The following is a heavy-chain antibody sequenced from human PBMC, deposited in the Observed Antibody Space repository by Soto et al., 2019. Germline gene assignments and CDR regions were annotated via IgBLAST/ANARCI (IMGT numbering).Heavy chain of an antibody. Sequence: GGSLRLSCTVSAVSEFSFSDQYMDWVRQAPGKGLEWVGRSRNRVNNLSTAYAASVQGRFTISRDNSKNTLYLQMNSLRAEDTAVYYCANEGVDGYNYWGLLNYGMDVWGQGTTVTVSS. CDR1: AVSEFSFSDQY. D-gene: IGHD5-12*01. J-gene: IGHJ6*02. CDR2: SRNRVNNLST. CDR3: ANEGVDGYNYWGLLNYGMDV. V-gene: IGHV3-72*01.